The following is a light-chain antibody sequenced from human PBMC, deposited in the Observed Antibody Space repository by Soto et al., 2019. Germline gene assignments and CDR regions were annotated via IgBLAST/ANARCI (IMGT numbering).Light chain of an antibody. J-gene: IGKJ1*01. Sequence: DIELTQSPPTLSASLGDRVTISCRASQPISSWLAWYHQKPGKAPKLLISDASNLASGLPTRFSGSGSGTKFPPNSSSQQPEYLGMYYCQQHENYRTCGQGTKVEIK. V-gene: IGKV1-5*01. CDR3: QQHENYRT. CDR2: DAS. CDR1: QPISSW.